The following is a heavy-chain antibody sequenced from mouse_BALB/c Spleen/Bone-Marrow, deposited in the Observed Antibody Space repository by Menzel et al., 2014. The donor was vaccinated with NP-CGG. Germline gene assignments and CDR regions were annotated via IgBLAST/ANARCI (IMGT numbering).Heavy chain of an antibody. J-gene: IGHJ4*01. Sequence: VKLQESGPGLVQPSQSLSITCTVSGFSLTTYGVHWVRQSPGKGLEWLGAIWSGGNTDYNAALISRLSISKDNSKSQVFFEMNSLQAYDTAIYYCARKLRFYAMDYWGQGTSVTVSS. D-gene: IGHD1-1*01. CDR3: ARKLRFYAMDY. CDR2: IWSGGNT. CDR1: GFSLTTYG. V-gene: IGHV2-2*01.